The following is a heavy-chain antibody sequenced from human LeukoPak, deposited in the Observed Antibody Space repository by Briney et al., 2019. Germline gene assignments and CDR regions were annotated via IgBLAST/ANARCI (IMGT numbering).Heavy chain of an antibody. CDR2: ISAYNGTT. V-gene: IGHV1-18*01. Sequence: GASVKVSCKASGYTFTSYGISWVRQAPGQGLEWMGWISAYNGTTNYAQKLQGRVTMTTDTSTSTAYMELRSLRSDDTAVYYCARDSAYDYVWGSYRMDDSFDIWGQGTMVTVSS. J-gene: IGHJ3*02. CDR3: ARDSAYDYVWGSYRMDDSFDI. D-gene: IGHD3-16*02. CDR1: GYTFTSYG.